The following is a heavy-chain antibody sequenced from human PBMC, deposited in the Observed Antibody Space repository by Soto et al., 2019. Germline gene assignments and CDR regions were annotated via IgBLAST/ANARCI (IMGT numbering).Heavy chain of an antibody. CDR1: GGSISTYY. CDR3: AREPYLGGGRFDY. D-gene: IGHD2-15*01. J-gene: IGHJ4*02. Sequence: SETLSLTCTVSGGSISTYYWSWIRQPPGKGLEWIGYIYYSGSTNYNPSLKSRVTISVDTSKNQFSLKLSSVTAADTAVYYCAREPYLGGGRFDYWGQGTLVTVSS. CDR2: IYYSGST. V-gene: IGHV4-59*01.